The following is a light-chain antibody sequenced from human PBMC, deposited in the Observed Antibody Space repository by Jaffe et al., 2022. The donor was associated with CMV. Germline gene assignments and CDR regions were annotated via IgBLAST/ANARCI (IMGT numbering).Light chain of an antibody. Sequence: DIQMTQSPSTLSASVGDRVTITCRASQSISNWNWLAWYQQKPGKAPKLLIYKASILESGVPSRFSGSGSATEFTLTISSLQPDDFATYYCQQYQYYWTFGQGTRVEMK. CDR1: QSISNW. CDR2: KAS. CDR3: QQYQYYWT. V-gene: IGKV1-5*03. J-gene: IGKJ1*01.